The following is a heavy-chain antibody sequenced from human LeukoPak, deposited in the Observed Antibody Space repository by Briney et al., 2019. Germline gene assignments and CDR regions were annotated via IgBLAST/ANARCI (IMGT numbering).Heavy chain of an antibody. CDR3: ARSSRTRTFDI. CDR2: IYYSGST. V-gene: IGHV4-59*01. J-gene: IGHJ3*02. D-gene: IGHD2-2*01. Sequence: PSETLSLTCTVSGGSISNYVWSWIRQPPEKGLEWTGYIYYSGSTNYNPSLKSRVTISVDTSKNQFSLKLSSVTAADTAVYYCARSSRTRTFDIWGQGIMVTVSS. CDR1: GGSISNYV.